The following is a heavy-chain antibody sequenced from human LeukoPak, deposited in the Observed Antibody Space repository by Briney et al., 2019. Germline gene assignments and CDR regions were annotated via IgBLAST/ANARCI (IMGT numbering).Heavy chain of an antibody. Sequence: TGGSLRLSCAASGFTFSSSSMNWVRQAPGKGLEWFSYISSGSSTIYYADSVKGRFTISRDNGKNSLYLQMNSLRDEDTAVYYCAREDIGMDVWGQGTTVTVSS. CDR1: GFTFSSSS. J-gene: IGHJ6*02. CDR2: ISSGSSTI. CDR3: AREDIGMDV. V-gene: IGHV3-48*02. D-gene: IGHD5-12*01.